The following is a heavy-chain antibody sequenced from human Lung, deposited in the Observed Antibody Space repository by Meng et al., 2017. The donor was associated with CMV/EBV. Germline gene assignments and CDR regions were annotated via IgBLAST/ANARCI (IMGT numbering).Heavy chain of an antibody. CDR1: GFSFSRYW. V-gene: IGHV3-74*01. D-gene: IGHD3-3*01. CDR3: TRDIGGVGDY. CDR2: TNEDGTIT. J-gene: IGHJ4*02. Sequence: GGXXRLPCAASGFSFSRYWMHWVRQVPGEGLVWVSRTNEDGTITNYADSVKGRFTISRDNAKNTMYLQMNSLKVEDTAIYYCTRDIGGVGDYWGQGTLVTGAS.